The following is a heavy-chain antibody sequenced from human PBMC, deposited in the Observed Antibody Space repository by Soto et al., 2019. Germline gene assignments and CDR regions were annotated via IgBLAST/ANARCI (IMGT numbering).Heavy chain of an antibody. CDR2: IYHSGST. J-gene: IGHJ5*02. Sequence: QLQLQESGPGLVKPSQTLSLTCAVSGGSISSGGYSWSWIRQPPGKGLEWIGYIYHSGSTYYNPSLKSRVTISVDRSKNQFSLKLSSVTAADTAVYYCARGDSNWFDPWGQGTLVTVSS. V-gene: IGHV4-30-2*01. CDR3: ARGDSNWFDP. CDR1: GGSISSGGYS.